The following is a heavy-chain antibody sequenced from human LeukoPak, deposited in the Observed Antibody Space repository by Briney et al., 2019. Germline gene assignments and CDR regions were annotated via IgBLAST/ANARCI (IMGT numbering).Heavy chain of an antibody. V-gene: IGHV3-23*01. D-gene: IGHD2-2*01. CDR3: AKTNLIVVPSTIRRGGFFYY. CDR1: GFTFGSYA. J-gene: IGHJ4*02. Sequence: GGSLRLSCRTSGFTFGSYAMSWVRQAPGKGLEWVSAIGGSGGSTYSADSVKGRFTISRDNSKNILYLQMNSLRAGDTAIYYCAKTNLIVVPSTIRRGGFFYYWGQGTLVTVSS. CDR2: IGGSGGST.